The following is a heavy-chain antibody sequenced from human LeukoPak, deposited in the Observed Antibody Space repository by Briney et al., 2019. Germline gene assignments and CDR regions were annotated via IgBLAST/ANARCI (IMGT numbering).Heavy chain of an antibody. V-gene: IGHV4-4*07. CDR3: AREWVSDAFDI. CDR2: IYTSGST. CDR1: GGSISSYY. Sequence: SEXXSLTCTVSGGSISSYYWSWLRQPAGKGLEWIGRIYTSGSTNYNPSLTSRGTMSVDKSKNKFSLKLSSVTAADTAVYYCAREWVSDAFDIWGQGTMVTVSS. J-gene: IGHJ3*02. D-gene: IGHD1-26*01.